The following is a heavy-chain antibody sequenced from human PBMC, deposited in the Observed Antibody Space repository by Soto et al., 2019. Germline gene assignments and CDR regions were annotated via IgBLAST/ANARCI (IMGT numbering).Heavy chain of an antibody. CDR2: IWYDGSNK. J-gene: IGHJ6*02. D-gene: IGHD2-2*01. CDR1: GFNFSSYG. CDR3: ARGLVTAARVWYYYSYGMDV. V-gene: IGHV3-33*01. Sequence: QVQLVESGGGVVQPGRSLRLSCAASGFNFSSYGMHWVRQAPGKGLEWVAVIWYDGSNKYYSDSVKGRFTISRENSKNTLYLQLNSLRAEDTAVYYWARGLVTAARVWYYYSYGMDVWGQGTTVTVSS.